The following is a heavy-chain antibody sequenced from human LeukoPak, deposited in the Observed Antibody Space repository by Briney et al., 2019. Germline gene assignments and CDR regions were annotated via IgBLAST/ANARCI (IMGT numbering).Heavy chain of an antibody. D-gene: IGHD6-19*01. Sequence: GGSPRLSRAAFGVTFSRSAIRWVRQASGKGPEWLVCIRSKDNSYATAYVASVKGRFTISRDDSKNTAYLQMNSLKTEDTAVYYCTRYSSGWYYFDYWGQGTLVTVSS. CDR1: GVTFSRSA. CDR2: IRSKDNSYAT. V-gene: IGHV3-73*01. J-gene: IGHJ4*02. CDR3: TRYSSGWYYFDY.